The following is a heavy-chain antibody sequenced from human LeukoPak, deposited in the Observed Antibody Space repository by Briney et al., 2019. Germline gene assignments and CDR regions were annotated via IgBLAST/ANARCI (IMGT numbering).Heavy chain of an antibody. J-gene: IGHJ4*02. CDR3: AKQRGQWLVIDY. D-gene: IGHD6-19*01. V-gene: IGHV3-23*01. CDR2: ISGSGGST. Sequence: PGGSLRLSCAASGFTFSGYAMSWVRRAPGKGLEWVSAISGSGGSTYYADSVKGRFTISRDNSKNTLYLQMNSLRAEDTAVYYCAKQRGQWLVIDYWGQGTLVTVSS. CDR1: GFTFSGYA.